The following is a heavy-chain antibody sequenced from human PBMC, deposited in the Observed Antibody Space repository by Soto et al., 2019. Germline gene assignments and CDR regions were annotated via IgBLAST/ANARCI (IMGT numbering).Heavy chain of an antibody. Sequence: PSETLSLTCTVSGGSISSGGYYWSRIRQHPGKGLEWIGYIYYSGSTYYNPSLKSRVTISVDTSKNQFSLKLSSVTAADTAVYYCARDYYDYGSSPGAFDIWGQGTMVTVSS. CDR1: GGSISSGGYY. D-gene: IGHD4-17*01. CDR3: ARDYYDYGSSPGAFDI. V-gene: IGHV4-31*03. CDR2: IYYSGST. J-gene: IGHJ3*02.